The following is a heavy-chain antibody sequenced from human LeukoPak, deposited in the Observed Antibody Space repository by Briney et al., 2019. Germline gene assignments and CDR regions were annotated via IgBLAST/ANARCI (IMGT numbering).Heavy chain of an antibody. J-gene: IGHJ4*02. V-gene: IGHV2-70*11. CDR2: IDWDDDK. CDR1: GGSISNYYW. CDR3: AREMYSSSSRFDY. Sequence: TLSLTCTVSGGSISNYYWSWIRQPPGKALEWLARIDWDDDKYYSTSLKTRLTISKDTSKNQVVLTMTNMDPVDTATYYCAREMYSSSSRFDYWGQGTLVTVSS. D-gene: IGHD6-6*01.